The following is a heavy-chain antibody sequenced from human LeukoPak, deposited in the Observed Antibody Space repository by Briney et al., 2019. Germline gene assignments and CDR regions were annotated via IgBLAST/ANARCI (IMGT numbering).Heavy chain of an antibody. Sequence: GGSLRLSCAASGFTFSSYWMSWVRQAPGKGLEWVANIREDGSEKYYVDSVKGRFTISRDNAKNSLYLQMNSLRAGDTAVYYYARGGDRDYWGQGTLVTVSS. CDR3: ARGGDRDY. CDR2: IREDGSEK. V-gene: IGHV3-7*02. J-gene: IGHJ4*02. D-gene: IGHD3-16*01. CDR1: GFTFSSYW.